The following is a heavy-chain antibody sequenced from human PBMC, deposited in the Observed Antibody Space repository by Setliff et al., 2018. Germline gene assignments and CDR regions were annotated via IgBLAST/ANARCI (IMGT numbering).Heavy chain of an antibody. Sequence: PGESLKISCEASGFSFSNYAMNWVRQAPGKGLEWVASFSSRNDYIYYADSVEGRFTISRDNGKNSLFLQMNSVRAEDTAVYYCARSINGYQQRYDFWGQGALVTVSS. CDR1: GFSFSNYA. J-gene: IGHJ4*02. V-gene: IGHV3-21*01. D-gene: IGHD3-16*01. CDR2: FSSRNDYI. CDR3: ARSINGYQQRYDF.